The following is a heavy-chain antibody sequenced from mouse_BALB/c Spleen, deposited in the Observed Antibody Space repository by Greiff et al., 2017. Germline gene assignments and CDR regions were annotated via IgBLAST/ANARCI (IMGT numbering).Heavy chain of an antibody. CDR2: INSNGGST. Sequence: EVKLVESGGGLVQPGGSLKLSCAASGFTFSSYGMSWVRQTPDKRLELVATINSNGGSTYYPDSVKGRFTISRDNAKNTLYLQMSSLKSEDTAMYYCARVFLAYWGQGTLVTVSA. V-gene: IGHV5-6-3*01. CDR3: ARVFLAY. CDR1: GFTFSSYG. J-gene: IGHJ3*01.